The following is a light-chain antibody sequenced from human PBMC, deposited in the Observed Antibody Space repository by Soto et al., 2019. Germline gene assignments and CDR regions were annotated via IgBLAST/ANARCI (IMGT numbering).Light chain of an antibody. CDR3: LQYDTSPRT. CDR2: GAS. J-gene: IGKJ1*01. Sequence: EVMLTQSPGTLPLSPGERATLSCRASQSVSSNYLAWYQQKSGQAPRLLIYGASNRATGIPDGFSGSGSGKDFTLTIRRLEPEDFAVYYCLQYDTSPRTFGQGTKVEF. V-gene: IGKV3-20*01. CDR1: QSVSSNY.